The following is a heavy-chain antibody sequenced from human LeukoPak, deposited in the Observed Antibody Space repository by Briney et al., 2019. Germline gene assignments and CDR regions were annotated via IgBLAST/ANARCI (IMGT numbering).Heavy chain of an antibody. J-gene: IGHJ4*02. V-gene: IGHV1-18*01. CDR3: ARVDTVVVVAATGGDY. D-gene: IGHD2-15*01. CDR2: ISAYNGNT. Sequence: ASVKVSCKASGYTFTSYGISWVRQAPGQGREWMGWISAYNGNTNYAQKLQGRVTMTTDTSTSTAYMELRSLRSDDTAVYYCARVDTVVVVAATGGDYWGQGTLVTVSS. CDR1: GYTFTSYG.